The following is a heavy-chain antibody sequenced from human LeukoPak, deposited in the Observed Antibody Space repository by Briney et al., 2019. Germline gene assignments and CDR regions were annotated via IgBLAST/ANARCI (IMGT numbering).Heavy chain of an antibody. Sequence: ASVKVSCKASGYTFTGYYMHWVRQAPGQGLEWMGWINPNSGGTNYAQKFQGWVTMTRDTSISTAYMELSRLRPDDTAVYYCAREAAVAGRGLDYWGQGTLVTVSS. CDR1: GYTFTGYY. D-gene: IGHD6-19*01. J-gene: IGHJ4*02. CDR3: AREAAVAGRGLDY. CDR2: INPNSGGT. V-gene: IGHV1-2*04.